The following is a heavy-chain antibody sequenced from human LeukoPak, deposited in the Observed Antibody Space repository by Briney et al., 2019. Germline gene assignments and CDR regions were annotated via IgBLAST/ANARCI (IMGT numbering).Heavy chain of an antibody. CDR3: ARGGGVDAFDI. Sequence: SETLSLTCTVSGGSISSGSYYWSWIRQPAGKGLEWIGRIYTSGSTNYNPSLKSRVTISVDTSKNQFSLKLSSATAADTAVYYCARGGGVDAFDIWGQGTMVTVSS. CDR1: GGSISSGSYY. V-gene: IGHV4-61*02. D-gene: IGHD3-10*01. CDR2: IYTSGST. J-gene: IGHJ3*02.